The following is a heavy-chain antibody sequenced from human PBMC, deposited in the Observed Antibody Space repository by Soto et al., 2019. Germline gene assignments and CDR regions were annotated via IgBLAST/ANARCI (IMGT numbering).Heavy chain of an antibody. V-gene: IGHV4-34*01. Sequence: SETLSLTCAVYGGSFSGYYWSWIRQPPGKGLEWIGEINHSGSTNYNPSLKSRVTISVDTSKNQFSLKLSSVTAADTAVYYCARVTKQRNYYDSSGYQRAIPAEYFQHWGQGTLVTVSS. CDR2: INHSGST. CDR3: ARVTKQRNYYDSSGYQRAIPAEYFQH. CDR1: GGSFSGYY. J-gene: IGHJ1*01. D-gene: IGHD3-22*01.